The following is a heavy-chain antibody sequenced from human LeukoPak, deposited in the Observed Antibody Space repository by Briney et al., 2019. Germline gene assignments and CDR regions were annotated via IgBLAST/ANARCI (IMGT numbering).Heavy chain of an antibody. V-gene: IGHV3-13*04. Sequence: GGSLSLSCAPSGLTFSIYDMHWVRQATGKGLEWVSAIGTAGDTYYPASVNRRITISRENAKNSLYLKMISLRAGDTAVYFCARVGRYSRGWYDYWGQGTLVTVSS. CDR2: IGTAGDT. CDR3: ARVGRYSRGWYDY. D-gene: IGHD6-19*01. CDR1: GLTFSIYD. J-gene: IGHJ4*02.